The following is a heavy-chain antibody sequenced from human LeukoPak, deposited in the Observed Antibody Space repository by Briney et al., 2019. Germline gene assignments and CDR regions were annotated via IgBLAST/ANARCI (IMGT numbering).Heavy chain of an antibody. V-gene: IGHV4-34*01. CDR1: GESLSKYY. CDR3: ARYSSAWFDP. J-gene: IGHJ5*02. CDR2: INHRGST. Sequence: PSETLSLTCAVYGESLSKYYWTWIRQSPGKGLEWIGEINHRGSTNLNPSLKSRVTLSVDTSKHQFSLKLSSVTAADTAVYNCARYSSAWFDPWGQGTLVTVSS. D-gene: IGHD6-25*01.